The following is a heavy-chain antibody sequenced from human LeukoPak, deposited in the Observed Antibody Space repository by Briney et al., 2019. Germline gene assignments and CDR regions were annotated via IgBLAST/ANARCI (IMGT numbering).Heavy chain of an antibody. V-gene: IGHV4-59*01. J-gene: IGHJ3*02. Sequence: PSETLSLTCTVSGGSISSYYWSWIRQPPGKGLEWIGYIYYSGSTNYNPSLKSRVTISVDTSKNQFSLKLSSVTAADTAVYYCAGRGITYYYDSSGFADAFDIWGQGTMVTVSS. CDR3: AGRGITYYYDSSGFADAFDI. D-gene: IGHD3-22*01. CDR1: GGSISSYY. CDR2: IYYSGST.